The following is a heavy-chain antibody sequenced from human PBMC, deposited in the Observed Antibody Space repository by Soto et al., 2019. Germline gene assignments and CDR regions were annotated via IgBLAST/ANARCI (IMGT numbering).Heavy chain of an antibody. Sequence: PSETLSLTCTVSGGPISSSSYYWGWIRQPPGKGLEWIGSIYYSGSTYYNPSLKSRVTISVDTSKNQFSLKLSSVTAADTAVYYCAREITYYDFWSGLGTYRRYYFDYWGQGTLVTVSS. CDR1: GGPISSSSYY. CDR3: AREITYYDFWSGLGTYRRYYFDY. J-gene: IGHJ4*02. CDR2: IYYSGST. V-gene: IGHV4-39*02. D-gene: IGHD3-3*01.